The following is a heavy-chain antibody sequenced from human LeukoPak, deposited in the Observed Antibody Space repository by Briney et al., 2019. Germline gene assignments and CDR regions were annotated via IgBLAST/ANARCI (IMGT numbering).Heavy chain of an antibody. D-gene: IGHD3-10*01. CDR3: ASRRGSYSGSDY. CDR1: GFNLSTYG. J-gene: IGHJ4*02. Sequence: GGSLRLSCAAPGFNLSTYGMHWVRQAPGKGLEWLAVISHDGSSEFYADSVKGRFTMSSDNSKNTLYVQMKSLRAEDTGVYYCASRRGSYSGSDYWGQGTLVTVSS. V-gene: IGHV3-30*06. CDR2: ISHDGSSE.